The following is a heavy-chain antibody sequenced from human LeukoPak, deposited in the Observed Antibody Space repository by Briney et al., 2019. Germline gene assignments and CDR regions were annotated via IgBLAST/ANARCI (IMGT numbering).Heavy chain of an antibody. CDR1: GDSISGSNYH. CDR2: VHHTGRA. V-gene: IGHV4-39*07. Sequence: SETLSLTCTVSGDSISGSNYHWGWIRQPPGKGLEWLGTVHHTGRAFYNPSLRGRTTVSVDTSKDQFSLKLTSVTAADTAVYYCAREPDAWGQGTLVTVSS. J-gene: IGHJ5*02. CDR3: AREPDA.